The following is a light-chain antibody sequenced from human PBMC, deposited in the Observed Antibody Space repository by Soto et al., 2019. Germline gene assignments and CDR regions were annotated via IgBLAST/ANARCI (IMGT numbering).Light chain of an antibody. CDR3: SSYAGSNNLVV. Sequence: QSALTQPPSASGSPGQSVTLSCTGTSSDVGGYNYVSWYQQHPGKAPQLMIYEVSKRPSGVPDRFSGSKSGNTASLTVSGLQAEDEADYYCSSYAGSNNLVVFGGGTKLTVL. J-gene: IGLJ2*01. V-gene: IGLV2-8*01. CDR1: SSDVGGYNY. CDR2: EVS.